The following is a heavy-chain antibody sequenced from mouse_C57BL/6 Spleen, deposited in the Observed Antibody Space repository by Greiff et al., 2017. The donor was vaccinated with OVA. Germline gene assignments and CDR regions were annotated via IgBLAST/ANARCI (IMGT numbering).Heavy chain of an antibody. CDR3: TTSPGSGY. CDR1: GFNIKDDY. J-gene: IGHJ2*01. Sequence: EVQLQQSGAELVRPGASVKLSCTASGFNIKDDYMHWVKQRPEQGLEWIGWIDPENGDTEYASKFQGKATITADTSSNTAYLQLSSLTSEDTAVYYCTTSPGSGYWGQGTTLTVSS. CDR2: IDPENGDT. D-gene: IGHD3-2*02. V-gene: IGHV14-4*01.